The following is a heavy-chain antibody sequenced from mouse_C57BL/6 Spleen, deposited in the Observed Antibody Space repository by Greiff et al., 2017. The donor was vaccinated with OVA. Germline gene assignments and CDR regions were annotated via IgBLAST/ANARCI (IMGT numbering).Heavy chain of an antibody. J-gene: IGHJ3*01. CDR3: ARGDYGAWFAY. V-gene: IGHV5-16*01. CDR2: INYDGSST. D-gene: IGHD2-4*01. CDR1: GFTFSDYY. Sequence: EVKVVESEGGLVQPGSSMKLSCTASGFTFSDYYMAWVRQVPEKGLEWVANINYDGSSTYYLDSLKSRFIISRDNAKNILYLQMSSLKSEDTATYYCARGDYGAWFAYWGQGTLVTVSA.